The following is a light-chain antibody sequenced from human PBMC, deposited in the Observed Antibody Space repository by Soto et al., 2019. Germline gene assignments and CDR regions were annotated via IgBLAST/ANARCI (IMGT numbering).Light chain of an antibody. Sequence: DIQMTQSPSTLSASVGDRVTITCRTSQSISNWLAWYQQKPGKAPELLIYDASNLESGVPSRFSGSGSGTEFTLTISSLQPDDFATYYCQQYNTYMLTFGGGTKVDIK. J-gene: IGKJ4*01. V-gene: IGKV1-5*01. CDR3: QQYNTYMLT. CDR1: QSISNW. CDR2: DAS.